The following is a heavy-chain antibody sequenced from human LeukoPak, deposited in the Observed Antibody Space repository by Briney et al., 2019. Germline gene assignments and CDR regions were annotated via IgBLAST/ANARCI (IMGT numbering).Heavy chain of an antibody. Sequence: SVRLSFAASGFTFSSNYMRWVRQAPGKGLVWVSVIYTGGRTYYADSVKRRFTISRDNSKNTLYLQMNSLRAEDTAVYYCARDRDGAKGFDYWGQGTLVTVSS. D-gene: IGHD4-17*01. V-gene: IGHV3-66*02. J-gene: IGHJ4*02. CDR1: GFTFSSNY. CDR3: ARDRDGAKGFDY. CDR2: IYTGGRT.